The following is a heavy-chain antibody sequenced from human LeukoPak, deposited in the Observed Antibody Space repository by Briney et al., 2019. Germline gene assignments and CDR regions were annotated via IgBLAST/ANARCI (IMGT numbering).Heavy chain of an antibody. Sequence: ASVKVSCKASGYTFTSYGISWVRQAPGQGLEWMGWVSAYNGNTNYAQKLQGRVTMTTDTSTSTAYMELRSLRSDDTAVYYCARDTVVVPAAMTWYYYYGMDVWGQGTTVTVSS. CDR3: ARDTVVVPAAMTWYYYYGMDV. CDR1: GYTFTSYG. CDR2: VSAYNGNT. D-gene: IGHD2-2*01. V-gene: IGHV1-18*01. J-gene: IGHJ6*02.